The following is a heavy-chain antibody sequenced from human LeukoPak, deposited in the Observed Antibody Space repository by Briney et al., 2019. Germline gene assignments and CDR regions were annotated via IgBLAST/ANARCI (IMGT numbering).Heavy chain of an antibody. V-gene: IGHV4-38-2*02. CDR1: GYSISSGYY. Sequence: SSETLSLTCTVSGYSISSGYYWGWIRQPPGKGLEWIGSIYHSGSTYYNPSLKSRVTISVDTSKNQFSLKLSSVTAADTAVYYCARGWRHDYWGQGTLVTVSS. D-gene: IGHD2-15*01. CDR3: ARGWRHDY. J-gene: IGHJ4*02. CDR2: IYHSGST.